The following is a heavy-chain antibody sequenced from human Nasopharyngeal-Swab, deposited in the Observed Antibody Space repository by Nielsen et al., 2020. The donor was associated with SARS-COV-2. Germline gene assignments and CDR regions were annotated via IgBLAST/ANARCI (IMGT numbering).Heavy chain of an antibody. CDR2: MYPRDSDT. J-gene: IGHJ4*02. CDR3: ATAHNGNYYWDY. CDR1: GYSFFSYW. V-gene: IGHV5-51*01. D-gene: IGHD1-26*01. Sequence: KVSCKGSGYSFFSYWIGWVRQMPGKGLEWMGIMYPRDSDTRYSPSFQGQVTISADKSISTAYLQWSSLKASDTAMYYCATAHNGNYYWDYWGQGTLVTVSS.